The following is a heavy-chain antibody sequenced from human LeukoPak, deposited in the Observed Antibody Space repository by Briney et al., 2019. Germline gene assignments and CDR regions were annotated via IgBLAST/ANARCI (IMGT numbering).Heavy chain of an antibody. D-gene: IGHD4-17*01. Sequence: SETLSLTCAVYGGSFSGYYWSWIRQPPGKGLEWIGEINHSGSTNYNPSLKSRVTISVDTSKNQFSLKLGSVTAADTAVYYCARGRGDYFDYYFDYWGQGTLVTVSS. CDR2: INHSGST. J-gene: IGHJ4*02. V-gene: IGHV4-34*01. CDR3: ARGRGDYFDYYFDY. CDR1: GGSFSGYY.